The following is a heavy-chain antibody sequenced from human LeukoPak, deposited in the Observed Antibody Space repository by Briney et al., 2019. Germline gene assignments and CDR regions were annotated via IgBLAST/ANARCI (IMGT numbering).Heavy chain of an antibody. CDR1: GGTFSSYA. CDR2: NIPIFGTA. J-gene: IGHJ5*02. V-gene: IGHV1-69*13. Sequence: ASVKVSCKASGGTFSSYAISWVRQAPGQGLEWMGGNIPIFGTANYAQKFQGRVTITADESTSTAYMELSSLRSEDTAVYYCARSRHNWFDPWGQGTLVTVSS. CDR3: ARSRHNWFDP.